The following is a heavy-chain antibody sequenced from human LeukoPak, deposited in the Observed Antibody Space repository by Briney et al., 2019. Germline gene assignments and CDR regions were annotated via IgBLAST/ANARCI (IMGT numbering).Heavy chain of an antibody. V-gene: IGHV3-7*01. Sequence: GGSLRLSCAASGFSFSTSWMDWVRQAPGKGLEWVANIKGDSADKDYVDSVKGRFIISRDNARNSLFLQTNNLKADDTAIYYCSESLISWGQGILVTVSS. CDR3: SESLIS. CDR2: IKGDSADK. D-gene: IGHD1-26*01. J-gene: IGHJ4*02. CDR1: GFSFSTSW.